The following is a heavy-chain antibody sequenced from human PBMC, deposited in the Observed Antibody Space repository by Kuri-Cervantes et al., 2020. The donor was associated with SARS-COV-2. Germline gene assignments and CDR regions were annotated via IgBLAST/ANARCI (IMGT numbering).Heavy chain of an antibody. CDR1: GYTFTSYG. J-gene: IGHJ6*02. V-gene: IGHV1-18*04. Sequence: AAVKVSCKASGYTFTSYGISWVRQAPGQGLEWMGWISAYNGNTNYAQKLQGRVTMTTDTSTSTAYMELRSLRSDDTAVYYCARRIAAAGYYYYYGMDVWGQGTTVTVSS. CDR3: ARRIAAAGYYYYYGMDV. CDR2: ISAYNGNT. D-gene: IGHD6-25*01.